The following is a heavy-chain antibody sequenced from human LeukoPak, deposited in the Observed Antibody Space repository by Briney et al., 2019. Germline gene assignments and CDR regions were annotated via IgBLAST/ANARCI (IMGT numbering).Heavy chain of an antibody. D-gene: IGHD6-6*01. CDR2: ISISGGST. CDR1: GFTFSNYA. V-gene: IGHV3-23*01. CDR3: ARGGAVRPDY. Sequence: PGGSLRLSCAASGFTFSNYAMNWVRQAPGKGLEWVSGISISGGSTFYADPVKGRFTISRDNSKNTLSLQMNSLRAEDTAVYYCARGGAVRPDYWGQGTLVTVSS. J-gene: IGHJ4*02.